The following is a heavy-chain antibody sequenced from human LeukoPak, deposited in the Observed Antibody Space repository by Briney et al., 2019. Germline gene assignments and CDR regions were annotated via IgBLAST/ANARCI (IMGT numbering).Heavy chain of an antibody. CDR1: GYSISSGYY. CDR3: ARGISRGYYDSSGYYWFDR. CDR2: IYHSGST. Sequence: PSETLSLTCAVSGYSISSGYYWGWIRPPPGKGLEWIGSIYHSGSTYYNPSLKSRVTISVDTSKNQFSLKLSSVTAAYTAVYYCARGISRGYYDSSGYYWFDRWGQGTLVTVSS. V-gene: IGHV4-38-2*01. D-gene: IGHD3-22*01. J-gene: IGHJ5*02.